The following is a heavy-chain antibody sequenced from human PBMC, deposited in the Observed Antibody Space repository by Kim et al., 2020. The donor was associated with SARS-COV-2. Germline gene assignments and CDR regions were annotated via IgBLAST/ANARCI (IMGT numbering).Heavy chain of an antibody. CDR2: MFYSGST. V-gene: IGHV4-59*01. J-gene: IGHJ4*02. Sequence: SETLSLTCTVSGGSINNYYWSWIRQPLGKGLDWIGYMFYSGSTNYNPSLKSRVTMSVDTSKNQFSLNLTSVTPADTAVYYCARGGVATIWSYWGQGTLVSVSS. CDR3: ARGGVATIWSY. CDR1: GGSINNYY. D-gene: IGHD5-12*01.